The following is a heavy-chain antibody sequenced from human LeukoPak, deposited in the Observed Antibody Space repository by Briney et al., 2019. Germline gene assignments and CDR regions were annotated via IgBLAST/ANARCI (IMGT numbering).Heavy chain of an antibody. V-gene: IGHV4-59*12. CDR2: SYYSGGT. J-gene: IGHJ2*01. Sequence: SETLSLTCTVSGGSLNNYYWGWIRQAAGRGLEWIAYSYYSGGTNYNSSLKSRVTISVDTSKNQFSLKVTSVTAADTAVYYCARSVVTLYWYFDLWGRGTLVTVSS. CDR3: ARSVVTLYWYFDL. CDR1: GGSLNNYY. D-gene: IGHD4-23*01.